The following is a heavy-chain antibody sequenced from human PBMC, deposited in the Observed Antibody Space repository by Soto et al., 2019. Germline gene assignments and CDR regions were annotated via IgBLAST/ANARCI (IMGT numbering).Heavy chain of an antibody. V-gene: IGHV3-30*18. Sequence: GGSLRLSCAAPGFTFSSYGMHWVRQATGKGLEWVAVISYDGSNKYYADTVKGRFTISRDNSKNTLYLQMNSLRAEDTAVYYCAKDAGGSYRPHYFDYWGQGTLVTVSS. CDR3: AKDAGGSYRPHYFDY. CDR2: ISYDGSNK. J-gene: IGHJ4*02. CDR1: GFTFSSYG. D-gene: IGHD1-26*01.